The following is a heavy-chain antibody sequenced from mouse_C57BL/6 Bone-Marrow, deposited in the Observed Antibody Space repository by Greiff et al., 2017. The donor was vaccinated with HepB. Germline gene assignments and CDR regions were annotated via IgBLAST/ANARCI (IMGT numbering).Heavy chain of an antibody. Sequence: EVQLVESGGGLVKPGGSLKLSCAASGFTFSSYAMSWVRQTPEKRLEWVATISDGGSYTYYPDNVKGRFTISRDNAKNNLYLQMSHLKSEDTAMYYCARGGGGFTTVVATKFAYWGQGTLVTVSA. CDR2: ISDGGSYT. CDR1: GFTFSSYA. V-gene: IGHV5-4*01. CDR3: ARGGGGFTTVVATKFAY. J-gene: IGHJ3*01. D-gene: IGHD1-1*01.